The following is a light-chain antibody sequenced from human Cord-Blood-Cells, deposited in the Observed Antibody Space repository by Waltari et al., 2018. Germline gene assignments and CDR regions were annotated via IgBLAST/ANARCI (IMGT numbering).Light chain of an antibody. CDR2: DAS. J-gene: IGKJ4*01. CDR1: QDISNY. Sequence: DIQMIQSPSSLSASVGDRVTITCQASQDISNYLNWYQQKPGKAPKLLIYDASNLETGVPSRFSGSGSGTYFTFTISSLQPEDIATYDCQQYVISLLTFGGGTKVEIK. V-gene: IGKV1-33*01. CDR3: QQYVISLLT.